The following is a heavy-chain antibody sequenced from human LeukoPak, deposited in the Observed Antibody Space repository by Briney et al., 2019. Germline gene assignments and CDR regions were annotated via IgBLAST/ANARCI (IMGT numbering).Heavy chain of an antibody. CDR3: ARALTGEHFDY. Sequence: PETLSLTCAVYGGSFSGYYWSWIRQPPGKGLEWIGEINHSGSTNYNPSLKSRVTISVDTSKNQFSLKLSSVTAADTAVYYCARALTGEHFDYWGQGTLVTVSS. V-gene: IGHV4-34*01. D-gene: IGHD7-27*01. J-gene: IGHJ4*02. CDR1: GGSFSGYY. CDR2: INHSGST.